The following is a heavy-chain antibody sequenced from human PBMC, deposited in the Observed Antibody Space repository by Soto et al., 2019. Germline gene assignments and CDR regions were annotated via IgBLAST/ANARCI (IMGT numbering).Heavy chain of an antibody. V-gene: IGHV3-23*01. Sequence: VGSLRLSCAASGFTFSSYAMSWVRHSPGKGLEWVSAISGSGGSTYYADSVKGRFTISRDNSKNTLYLQMNSLRAEDTAVYYCAKDQYGSGRSLSYYGMDVWGQGTTVTVSS. D-gene: IGHD3-10*01. J-gene: IGHJ6*02. CDR3: AKDQYGSGRSLSYYGMDV. CDR2: ISGSGGST. CDR1: GFTFSSYA.